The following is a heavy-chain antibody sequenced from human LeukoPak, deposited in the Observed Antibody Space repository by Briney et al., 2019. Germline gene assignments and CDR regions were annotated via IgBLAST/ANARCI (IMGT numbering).Heavy chain of an antibody. Sequence: AGGSLRLSCAASGFTLSSYAMSWVRQAPGKGMEWVSTISGSGGSAYYADSVKGRFTISRDNSKNTVYLQLSSLRAEDTALYYCAKRPYCSGTVCYHIDYWGQGTLVTVSS. V-gene: IGHV3-23*01. CDR1: GFTLSSYA. CDR3: AKRPYCSGTVCYHIDY. D-gene: IGHD2-15*01. CDR2: ISGSGGSA. J-gene: IGHJ4*02.